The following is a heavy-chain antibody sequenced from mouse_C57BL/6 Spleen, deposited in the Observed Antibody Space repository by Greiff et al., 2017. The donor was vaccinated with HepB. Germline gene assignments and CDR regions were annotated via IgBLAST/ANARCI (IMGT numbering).Heavy chain of an antibody. Sequence: EVKLVESEGGLVQPGSSMKLSCTASGFTFSDYYMAWVRQVPEKGLEWVANINYDGSSTYYLDSLKSRFIISRDNAKNILYLQMSSLKSEDTATYYCARVYYGNYGVYYFDYWGQGTTLTVSS. V-gene: IGHV5-16*01. D-gene: IGHD2-1*01. CDR3: ARVYYGNYGVYYFDY. CDR2: INYDGSST. CDR1: GFTFSDYY. J-gene: IGHJ2*01.